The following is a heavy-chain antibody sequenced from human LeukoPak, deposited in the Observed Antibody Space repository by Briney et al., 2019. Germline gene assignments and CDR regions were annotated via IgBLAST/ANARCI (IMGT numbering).Heavy chain of an antibody. CDR3: ARARDYYDSSGYADYYYYGMDV. CDR1: GFTFSDYY. V-gene: IGHV3-11*01. CDR2: ISSSGSTI. D-gene: IGHD3-22*01. Sequence: GGSLRLSCAASGFTFSDYYMSWIRQAPGKGLEWVSYISSSGSTIYYADSVKGRFTISRDNAKNSLYLQMNSLRAEDTAVYYCARARDYYDSSGYADYYYYGMDVWGQGTTVTVSS. J-gene: IGHJ6*02.